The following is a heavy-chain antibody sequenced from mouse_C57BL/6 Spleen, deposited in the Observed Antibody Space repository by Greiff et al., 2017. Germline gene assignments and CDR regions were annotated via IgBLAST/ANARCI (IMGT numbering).Heavy chain of an antibody. J-gene: IGHJ2*01. CDR1: GYTFTSYW. Sequence: VQLVESGAELVKPGASVKMSCKASGYTFTSYWITWVKQRPGQGLEWIGDIYPGSGSTNYNEKFKSKATLTVDTSSSTAYMQLSSLTSEDSAVYYCAKAYYDYSYFDYWGQGTTLTVSS. CDR2: IYPGSGST. V-gene: IGHV1-55*01. D-gene: IGHD2-4*01. CDR3: AKAYYDYSYFDY.